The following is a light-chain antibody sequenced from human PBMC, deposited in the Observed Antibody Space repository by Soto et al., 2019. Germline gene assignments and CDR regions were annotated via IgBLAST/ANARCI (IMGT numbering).Light chain of an antibody. J-gene: IGKJ1*01. CDR1: ESISTW. V-gene: IGKV1-5*03. CDR2: KAS. CDR3: QQYNSYSRT. Sequence: DIQMTQSPSTLSASVGDGVTISSRASESISTWLAWYQQKPGKAPKLLIYKASSLESGVPSRFSGSGSGTEFTLTITSLQPDDFATYYCQQYNSYSRTFGQGT.